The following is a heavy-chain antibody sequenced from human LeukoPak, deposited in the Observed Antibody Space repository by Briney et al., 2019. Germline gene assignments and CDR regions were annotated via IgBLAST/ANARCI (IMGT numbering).Heavy chain of an antibody. Sequence: SETPSLTCPVSGGSIGSYCTSWIRQPPGKGLEWIGYISYSGSTSYNPSLKSRVTISVDTSKNQFSLKLGSVTAAGTAVFYCATQRVQNQHLDYWGQGTLVTVSS. CDR1: GGSIGSYC. D-gene: IGHD1-1*01. V-gene: IGHV4-59*08. J-gene: IGHJ4*02. CDR2: ISYSGST. CDR3: ATQRVQNQHLDY.